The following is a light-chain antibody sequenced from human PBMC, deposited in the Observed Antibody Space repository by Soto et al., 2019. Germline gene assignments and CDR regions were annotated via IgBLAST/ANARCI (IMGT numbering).Light chain of an antibody. Sequence: EIVMTQSPATLSVSPGERATLSCRASQSVSSNLAWYQQKSGQTPRLLIYGASTRATDIPARFSGSGSGTEFTRSISSMQSEDFAVYYCQQYDNWPLTFGGGTKVEIK. CDR1: QSVSSN. V-gene: IGKV3-15*01. CDR3: QQYDNWPLT. CDR2: GAS. J-gene: IGKJ4*01.